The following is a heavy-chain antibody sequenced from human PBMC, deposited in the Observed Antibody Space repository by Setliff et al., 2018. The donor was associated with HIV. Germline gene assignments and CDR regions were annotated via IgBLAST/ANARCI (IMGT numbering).Heavy chain of an antibody. D-gene: IGHD3-10*01. CDR3: ASGWYGSGKYYYYYYMDV. CDR2: FDPEYDKT. CDR1: GYTLTELS. V-gene: IGHV1-24*01. Sequence: ASVKVSCKVSGYTLTELSIHWVRQAPGKGLEWMGGFDPEYDKTFYAQKFQGRVTMSEDTSTDTAYMELSRLRSDDTAVYYCASGWYGSGKYYYYYYMDVWGKGTTVTVSS. J-gene: IGHJ6*03.